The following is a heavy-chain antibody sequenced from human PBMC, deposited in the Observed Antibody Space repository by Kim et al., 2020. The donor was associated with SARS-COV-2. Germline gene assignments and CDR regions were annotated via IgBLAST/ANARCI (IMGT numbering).Heavy chain of an antibody. D-gene: IGHD5-12*01. Sequence: ASVKVSCKASGYTFTGYYMHWVRQAPGQGLEWMGRINPNSGGTNYAQKFQGRVTMTRDTSISTAYMELSRLRSDDTAVYYCARDPLGGRLPAVDWGQGTLVTVSS. CDR1: GYTFTGYY. J-gene: IGHJ4*02. V-gene: IGHV1-2*06. CDR3: ARDPLGGRLPAVD. CDR2: INPNSGGT.